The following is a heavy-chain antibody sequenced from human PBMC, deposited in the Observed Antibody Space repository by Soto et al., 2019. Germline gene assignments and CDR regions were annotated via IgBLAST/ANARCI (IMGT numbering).Heavy chain of an antibody. CDR1: GGSISSGDYY. D-gene: IGHD3-10*01. CDR2: IYYSGST. Sequence: SETLSLTCTVSGGSISSGDYYWSWIRQPPGKGLEWIGYIYYSGSTYYNPSLKSRVTISVDTSKNQFPLKLSSVTAADTAVYYCASTPGYSGGDAFDIWGQGTMVTVSS. J-gene: IGHJ3*02. CDR3: ASTPGYSGGDAFDI. V-gene: IGHV4-30-4*01.